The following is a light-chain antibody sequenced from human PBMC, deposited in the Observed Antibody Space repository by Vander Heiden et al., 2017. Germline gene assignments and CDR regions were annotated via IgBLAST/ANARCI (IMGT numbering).Light chain of an antibody. CDR1: SSDVGGYNY. CDR2: EVS. J-gene: IGLJ3*02. V-gene: IGLV2-14*01. Sequence: QSALTQPASVSGSPGQSTTISCTGTSSDVGGYNYVSWYQQHPGKAPKLMIYEVSNRPSGVSNRFSGSKPGNTASLTISGLQAEDEADYYCSSYTSSSTLDWVFGGGTKLTVL. CDR3: SSYTSSSTLDWV.